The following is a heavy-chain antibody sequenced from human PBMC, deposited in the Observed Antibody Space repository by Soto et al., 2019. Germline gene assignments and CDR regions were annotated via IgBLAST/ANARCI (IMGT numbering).Heavy chain of an antibody. CDR3: ARDSTLGDGDYLDVYYYYYMDL. D-gene: IGHD4-17*01. CDR2: IIPLLGTA. CDR1: GGTLSSYT. J-gene: IGHJ6*03. V-gene: IGHV1-69*08. Sequence: QVQLEQSGAEVKRPGSSVTVSCKASGGTLSSYTISWVRQAPGQGLEWMGGIIPLLGTAKYAQKFQGRVTISADKFTNTIYLELTGLRSDDTAKYYCARDSTLGDGDYLDVYYYYYMDLWGKGTTVTVSS.